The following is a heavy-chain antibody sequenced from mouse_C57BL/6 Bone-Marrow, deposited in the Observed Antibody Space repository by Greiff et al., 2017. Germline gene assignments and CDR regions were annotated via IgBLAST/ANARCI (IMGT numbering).Heavy chain of an antibody. CDR3: ARRVYYGSSLDY. D-gene: IGHD1-1*01. Sequence: QVQLKQSGAELVKPGASVKMSCKASGYTFTSYWITWVKQRPGQGLEWIGDIYPGSGSTNYNEKFKSKATLTVDTSSSTAYMQLSSLTSEDSAVYYCARRVYYGSSLDYWGQGTTLTVSS. J-gene: IGHJ2*01. V-gene: IGHV1-55*01. CDR2: IYPGSGST. CDR1: GYTFTSYW.